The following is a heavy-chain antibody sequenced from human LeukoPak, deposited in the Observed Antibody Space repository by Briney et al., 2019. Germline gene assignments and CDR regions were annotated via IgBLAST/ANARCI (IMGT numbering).Heavy chain of an antibody. V-gene: IGHV3-7*05. D-gene: IGHD2/OR15-2a*01. CDR2: IHEDAGEK. CDR3: ASSKDHYCHF. J-gene: IGHJ4*02. CDR1: PLRSSDSW. Sequence: PGGSLRLSCAASPLRSSDSWMTWVRQTPGKGLQWVASIHEDAGEKQYVESVRGRFTISRDNAKNSLYLQMNSLRVEDTAVYYCASSKDHYCHFWGQGTLVTVSS.